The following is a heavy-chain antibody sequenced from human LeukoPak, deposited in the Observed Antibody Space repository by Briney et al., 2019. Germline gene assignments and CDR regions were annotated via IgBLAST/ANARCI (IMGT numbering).Heavy chain of an antibody. J-gene: IGHJ4*02. CDR1: GFTFGDYA. CDR3: TRDHITGTTLEFDY. V-gene: IGHV3-49*04. CDR2: IRSKAYGGTT. D-gene: IGHD1-20*01. Sequence: PGGSLRLSCTASGFTFGDYAMSWVRQAPGKGLEWVGFIRSKAYGGTTEYAASVKGRFTISRDDSKSIAYLQMNSLKTEDTAVYYCTRDHITGTTLEFDYWGQGTLVTVSS.